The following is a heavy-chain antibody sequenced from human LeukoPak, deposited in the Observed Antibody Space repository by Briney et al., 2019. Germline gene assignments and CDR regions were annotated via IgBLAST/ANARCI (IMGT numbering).Heavy chain of an antibody. CDR1: GGPISSGGYY. V-gene: IGHV4-31*03. D-gene: IGHD3-10*01. J-gene: IGHJ4*02. CDR3: ARDTSHGSGGQYGFDY. CDR2: TYYSGST. Sequence: PSETLSLPCTVSGGPISSGGYYWSWLRQHPGKGLEWIGNTYYSGSTYYNPSLKSRVTISVDTSKNQFPLKLSSVTAADTAVYYCARDTSHGSGGQYGFDYWGQGTLVTVSS.